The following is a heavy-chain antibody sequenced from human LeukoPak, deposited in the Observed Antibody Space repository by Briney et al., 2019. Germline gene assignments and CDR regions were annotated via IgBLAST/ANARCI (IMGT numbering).Heavy chain of an antibody. Sequence: GGSLILSCAASGFSFSTYGMHWVRQAPGKGLEWVAAIWSDGSNKNYADSVKGRFTISRDNSKNTLYLQMNSLRTEDTAVYYCARDWAVGWGQGTLVSVSS. J-gene: IGHJ4*02. CDR2: IWSDGSNK. D-gene: IGHD3-10*01. CDR1: GFSFSTYG. V-gene: IGHV3-33*01. CDR3: ARDWAVG.